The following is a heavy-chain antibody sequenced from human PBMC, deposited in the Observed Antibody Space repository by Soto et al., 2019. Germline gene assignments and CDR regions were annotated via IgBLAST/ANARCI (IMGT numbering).Heavy chain of an antibody. CDR3: ARLPNKSPQN. CDR1: GFTFSSYW. J-gene: IGHJ1*01. V-gene: IGHV3-74*01. Sequence: EVQLVESGGGLVQPGGSLRLSCAASGFTFSSYWMHWVRQAPGKGLVWVSSISTDASSTSYADPVKGRFTISRDNAKNTLYLQMNSVRAEDTGVYYCARLPNKSPQNWGQGTLVIVSP. CDR2: ISTDASST.